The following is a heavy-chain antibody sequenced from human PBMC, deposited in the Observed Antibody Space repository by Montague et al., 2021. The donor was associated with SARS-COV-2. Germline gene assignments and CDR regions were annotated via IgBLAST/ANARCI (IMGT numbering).Heavy chain of an antibody. CDR3: ARGQRQSFSVFGVLAGGPERKHYGLDV. V-gene: IGHV4-34*01. J-gene: IGHJ6*02. CDR2: IDQGGAT. D-gene: IGHD3-3*01. CDR1: GGSFNNYY. Sequence: SETLSLTCAVYGGSFNNYYWTWIRQAPGKGLEWIGEIDQGGATNYSPAFRSRLTLSVDTSKNQFSLKLNSVTAADTAVYFCARGQRQSFSVFGVLAGGPERKHYGLDVWGLGTTVTVSS.